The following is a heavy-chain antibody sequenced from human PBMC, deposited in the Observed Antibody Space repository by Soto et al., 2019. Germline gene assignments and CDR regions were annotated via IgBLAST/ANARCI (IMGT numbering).Heavy chain of an antibody. CDR2: INDSGST. Sequence: QVQLQQWGAGLLKPSETLSLTCAVYGGSFSGYYWSWIRQTPGKGLEWIGEINDSGSTNHNPSLKSRVTILVDAPKNQFSLKPSSGTAADTAAHYCERGSVVWVGEVSRGGGYYSDLDMWCKGTAVT. D-gene: IGHD3-16*02. CDR3: ERGSVVWVGEVSRGGGYYSDLDM. CDR1: GGSFSGYY. V-gene: IGHV4-34*01. J-gene: IGHJ6*03.